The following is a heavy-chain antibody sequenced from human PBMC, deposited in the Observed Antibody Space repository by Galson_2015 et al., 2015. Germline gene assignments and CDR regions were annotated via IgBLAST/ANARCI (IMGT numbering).Heavy chain of an antibody. Sequence: QSGAEVKKPGESLKISCKASGYSFTSYWIGWVRQMPGKGLEWMGIIYPGDSDTRYSPALQGQVTISADKSISTAYLQWSSLKASDTAVYYCARWTSDVPYFFDYWGQGTLVTVSS. CDR2: IYPGDSDT. D-gene: IGHD2-2*01. CDR1: GYSFTSYW. V-gene: IGHV5-51*01. CDR3: ARWTSDVPYFFDY. J-gene: IGHJ4*02.